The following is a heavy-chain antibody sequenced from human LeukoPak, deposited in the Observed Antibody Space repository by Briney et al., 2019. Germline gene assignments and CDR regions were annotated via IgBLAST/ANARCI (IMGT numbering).Heavy chain of an antibody. Sequence: PSETLSLTCTVSGGSVSSISYYWGWIRQPPGKGLEWIGTVYYRGNTYYNPTLRSRVIISLDTSKSQFSLKVTSVTAADTAVYYCVRRRDCTSSSCYSGYFDPWGQGTLVTVSS. CDR3: VRRRDCTSSSCYSGYFDP. J-gene: IGHJ5*02. D-gene: IGHD2-2*01. CDR2: VYYRGNT. CDR1: GGSVSSISYY. V-gene: IGHV4-39*01.